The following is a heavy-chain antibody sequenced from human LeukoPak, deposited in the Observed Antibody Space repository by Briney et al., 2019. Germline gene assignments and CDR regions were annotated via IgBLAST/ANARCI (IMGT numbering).Heavy chain of an antibody. CDR2: INHSGST. Sequence: SETLSLTCAVYGETFSDYYWSWIRQPPGKGLEWIGEINHSGSTNYNPSLKSRVTISVDTSKNQFSLKLSSVTAADTAVYYCARLLTTVASNWFDPWGQGTLVTVSS. V-gene: IGHV4-34*01. D-gene: IGHD4-17*01. CDR1: GETFSDYY. CDR3: ARLLTTVASNWFDP. J-gene: IGHJ5*02.